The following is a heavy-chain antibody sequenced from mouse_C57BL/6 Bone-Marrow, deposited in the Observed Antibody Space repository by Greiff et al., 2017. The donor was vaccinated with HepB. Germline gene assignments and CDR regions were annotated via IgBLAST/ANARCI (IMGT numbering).Heavy chain of an antibody. CDR2: INPNNGGT. CDR3: ASYYRFDY. V-gene: IGHV1-26*01. J-gene: IGHJ2*01. CDR1: GYTFTDYY. Sequence: VQLQQSGPELVKPGASVKISCKASGYTFTDYYMNWVKQSHGKSLEWIGDINPNNGGTSYNQKFKCKATLTVDKSSSTAYMELRSLTSEDSAVYYCASYYRFDYWGQGTTLTVSS. D-gene: IGHD2-14*01.